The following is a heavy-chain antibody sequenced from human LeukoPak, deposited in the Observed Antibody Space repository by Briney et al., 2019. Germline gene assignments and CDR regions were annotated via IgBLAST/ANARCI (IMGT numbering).Heavy chain of an antibody. CDR1: GFTASGNY. V-gene: IGHV3-66*01. J-gene: IGHJ3*02. Sequence: GGSLRLSCAASGFTASGNYMSWVRQAPGKGLEWVSVIYSGGSTNYADSVKGRFTISRDNSKNTLCLQMNSLRAEDTAVYYCARGGYCSSSSCPRDAFGIWGQGTMVTVSS. CDR3: ARGGYCSSSSCPRDAFGI. D-gene: IGHD2-2*01. CDR2: IYSGGST.